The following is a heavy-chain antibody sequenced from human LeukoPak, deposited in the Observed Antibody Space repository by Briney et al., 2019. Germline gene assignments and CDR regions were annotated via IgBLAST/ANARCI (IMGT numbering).Heavy chain of an antibody. V-gene: IGHV4-61*02. CDR3: ARHDSSGYYWNHYMDV. CDR1: GGSISSGSYY. Sequence: SQTLSLTCTVSGGSISSGSYYWSWLRQPAGKGLEWIGRIYTSGSTNYNPSLKSRVTISVDTSKNQFSLKLSSVTAADTAVYYCARHDSSGYYWNHYMDVWGKGTTVTISS. D-gene: IGHD3-22*01. J-gene: IGHJ6*03. CDR2: IYTSGST.